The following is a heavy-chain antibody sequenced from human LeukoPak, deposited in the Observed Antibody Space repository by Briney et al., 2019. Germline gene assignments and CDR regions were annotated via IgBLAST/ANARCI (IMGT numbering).Heavy chain of an antibody. D-gene: IGHD3-9*01. CDR1: GGSISSGDYY. CDR2: IYYSGST. Sequence: SQTLSLTCTVSGGSISSGDYYWSWIRQPPGKGLEWIGYIYYSGSTYYNPSLKSRVTISVDTSKNQFSLKLSSVTAADTAVYYCARVLRYFDVVDYWGQGTLVTVSS. J-gene: IGHJ4*02. V-gene: IGHV4-30-4*08. CDR3: ARVLRYFDVVDY.